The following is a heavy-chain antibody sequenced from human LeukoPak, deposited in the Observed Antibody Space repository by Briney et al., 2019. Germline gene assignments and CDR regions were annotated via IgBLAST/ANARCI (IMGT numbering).Heavy chain of an antibody. D-gene: IGHD3-10*01. CDR1: GYSFTSYW. CDR2: IYPGDSDT. J-gene: IGHJ4*02. Sequence: GESLKISCKSSGYSFTSYWIGWVRQMPGKGLEWMVIIYPGDSDTRYSPSFQGQVTISADKSINTTYLQWSSLTASDTAMYYCARTDYGSGSYFFDYWGQGTLVTVSS. CDR3: ARTDYGSGSYFFDY. V-gene: IGHV5-51*01.